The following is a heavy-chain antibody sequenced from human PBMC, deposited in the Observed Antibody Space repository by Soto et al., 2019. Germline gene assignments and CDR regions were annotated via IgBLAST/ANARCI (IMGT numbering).Heavy chain of an antibody. Sequence: SETLSLTCTVTGGTISGYYWTWIGQSAGGGLEWIGRIYSSGSTNYNPSLKSRVTISLDTSMNHFSLRLSSVTAADTAVYYCARGQRFSDWFDPWGQGTLVTVSS. J-gene: IGHJ5*02. D-gene: IGHD3-3*01. CDR2: IYSSGST. V-gene: IGHV4-4*07. CDR3: ARGQRFSDWFDP. CDR1: GGTISGYY.